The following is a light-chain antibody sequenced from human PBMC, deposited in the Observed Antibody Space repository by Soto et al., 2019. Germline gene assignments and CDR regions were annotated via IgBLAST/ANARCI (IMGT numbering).Light chain of an antibody. V-gene: IGKV1-33*01. CDR3: QQYANLPLT. J-gene: IGKJ4*01. CDR1: QDISNY. CDR2: DAF. Sequence: DIQMTQSPSSLSASVGDRVTITCQASQDISNYLNWYQQKTGKAPRLLIYDAFYLETGVPSRFSGRGSGTDFTFTISSLQPEDIATYYCQQYANLPLTFCGGTKVEIK.